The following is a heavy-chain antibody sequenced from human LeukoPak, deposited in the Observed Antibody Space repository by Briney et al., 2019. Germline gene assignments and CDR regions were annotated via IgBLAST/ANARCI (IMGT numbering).Heavy chain of an antibody. CDR3: AKVSSATGAFDI. Sequence: GASVTVSRKASVYTLTGYLLHWVRQAPGQGLAWMGWINPNSGCTNYAQKFQGRVTMPRDTSISAASMGLNSLIFDDTAVYYCAKVSSATGAFDICGQGTMVTVSS. CDR2: INPNSGCT. J-gene: IGHJ3*02. D-gene: IGHD3-16*02. CDR1: VYTLTGYL. V-gene: IGHV1-2*02.